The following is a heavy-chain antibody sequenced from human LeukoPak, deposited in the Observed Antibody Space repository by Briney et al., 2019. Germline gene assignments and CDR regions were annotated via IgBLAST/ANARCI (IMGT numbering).Heavy chain of an antibody. CDR1: GFTFSSYA. D-gene: IGHD3-22*01. J-gene: IGHJ4*02. V-gene: IGHV3-30-3*01. Sequence: PGGSLRLSRAASGFTFSSYAMHWVRQAPGKGLEWVAVISYDGSNKYYADSVKGRFTISRDNSKNTLYLQMNSLRAEDTAVYYCARVSTILYYYDSSGYGDYWGQGTLVTVSS. CDR3: ARVSTILYYYDSSGYGDY. CDR2: ISYDGSNK.